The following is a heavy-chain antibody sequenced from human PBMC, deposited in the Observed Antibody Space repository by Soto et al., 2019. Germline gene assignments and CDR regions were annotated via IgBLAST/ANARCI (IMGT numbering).Heavy chain of an antibody. D-gene: IGHD3-10*01. CDR2: IKSETDGGTI. CDR1: GFTFSDAW. V-gene: IGHV3-15*01. CDR3: PTDRELWFGELPPAFDP. J-gene: IGHJ5*02. Sequence: EVQLVESGGGLVKPGGALRLSCAASGFTFSDAWMSWVRQAPGKGLEWVGRIKSETDGGTIDYAAPVKGRFTISRDDSKNTLFRQMNSLKTEDTAVYYCPTDRELWFGELPPAFDPWGQGTLVTVSA.